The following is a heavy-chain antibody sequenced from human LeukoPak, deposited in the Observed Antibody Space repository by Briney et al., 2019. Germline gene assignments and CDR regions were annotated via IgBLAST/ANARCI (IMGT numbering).Heavy chain of an antibody. D-gene: IGHD3-22*01. CDR3: ARKTDSGGQGDY. CDR2: ISGSGYST. CDR1: GFTFNNYA. V-gene: IGHV3-23*01. Sequence: PGGSLRLSCVASGFTFNNYAMTWVRQAPGKGLEWVSAISGSGYSTYYADSVKGRFTISRDNSKNTLYLQMNSLRAEDTAVYYCARKTDSGGQGDYWGPGTLVTVSS. J-gene: IGHJ4*02.